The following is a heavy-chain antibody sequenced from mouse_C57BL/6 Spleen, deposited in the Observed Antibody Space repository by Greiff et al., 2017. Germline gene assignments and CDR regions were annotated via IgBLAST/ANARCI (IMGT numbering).Heavy chain of an antibody. V-gene: IGHV1-80*01. CDR3: SRRDCGSSYGYFDV. J-gene: IGHJ1*03. CDR2: IYPGDGDT. D-gene: IGHD1-1*01. CDR1: GYAFSNYW. Sequence: VHLVESGAELVKPGASVKISCKASGYAFSNYWMNWVKQRPGKGLEWIGRIYPGDGDTNYNGKFKGKATLTADKSSSTAYMQLSSLTSDDSAVYFCSRRDCGSSYGYFDVWGTGTTVTVSS.